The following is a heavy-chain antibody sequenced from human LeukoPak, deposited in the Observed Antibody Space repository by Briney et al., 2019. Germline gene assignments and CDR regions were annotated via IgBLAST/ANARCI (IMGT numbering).Heavy chain of an antibody. CDR2: INPSGGST. Sequence: ASVKVSCKASGYTFSSNYMHWVRQAPGQGLEWMGIINPSGGSTNYAQKFQGRVTMTRDTSTSTAYMELRSLRSDDTAVYYCARVPNCGADCYSLGYYYMDVWGQGTTVTVSS. CDR3: ARVPNCGADCYSLGYYYMDV. D-gene: IGHD2-21*02. J-gene: IGHJ6*03. V-gene: IGHV1-46*01. CDR1: GYTFSSNY.